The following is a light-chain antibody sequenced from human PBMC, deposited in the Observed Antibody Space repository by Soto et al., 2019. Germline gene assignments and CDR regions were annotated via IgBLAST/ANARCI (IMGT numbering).Light chain of an antibody. CDR1: SSDVGGYNY. J-gene: IGLJ1*01. V-gene: IGLV2-14*03. CDR2: DVS. CDR3: CSYSSGSTPWV. Sequence: QSVLTQPASVCGSPGQSITISCTGTSSDVGGYNYVSWYQHHPGKAPKLIIFDVSDRPSGISDRFSASKSGNTASLTISGLQAEDEADYYCCSYSSGSTPWVFGTGTKVTVL.